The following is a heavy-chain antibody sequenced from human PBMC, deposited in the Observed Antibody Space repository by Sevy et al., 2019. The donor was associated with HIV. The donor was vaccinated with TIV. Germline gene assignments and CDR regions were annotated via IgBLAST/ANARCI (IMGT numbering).Heavy chain of an antibody. CDR2: ISDDSRYI. D-gene: IGHD3-3*01. CDR1: GFTFRTYS. J-gene: IGHJ4*02. Sequence: GGSLRLSCAASGFTFRTYSMNWVRQAPGKGLEWLSSISDDSRYIYYSDSVKGRFTISRVNAKNLLYLQMNNLRVEDTAVCYCARDFTSFGVVSGIDYWGQGNLVTVSS. V-gene: IGHV3-21*04. CDR3: ARDFTSFGVVSGIDY.